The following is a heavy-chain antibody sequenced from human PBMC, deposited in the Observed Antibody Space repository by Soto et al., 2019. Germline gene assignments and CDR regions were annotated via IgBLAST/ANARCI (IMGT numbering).Heavy chain of an antibody. CDR2: MNPNSGNT. CDR3: ARGITIFGVVTG. V-gene: IGHV1-8*01. Sequence: QVQLVQSGAEVKKPGASVKVSCKASGYTFTSYDINWVRQATGQGLERMGWMNPNSGNTGYAQKFQGRVTMTRNTSISTAYMELSSLRSEDTAVYYRARGITIFGVVTGWCQGTLVTVSS. D-gene: IGHD3-3*01. CDR1: GYTFTSYD. J-gene: IGHJ4*02.